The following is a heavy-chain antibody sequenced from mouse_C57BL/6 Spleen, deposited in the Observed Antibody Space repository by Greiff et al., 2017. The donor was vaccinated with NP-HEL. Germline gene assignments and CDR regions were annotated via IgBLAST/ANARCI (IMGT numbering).Heavy chain of an antibody. Sequence: VQLQQPGAELVKPGASVKMSCKASGYTFTSYWITWVKQRPGQGLEWIGDIYPGSGSTNYNETFKSKATLTVDTSSSTAYMQLSSLTSEDSAVYYCARGDYYCSSYVLLAYWGQGTLVTVSA. CDR3: ARGDYYCSSYVLLAY. CDR2: IYPGSGST. D-gene: IGHD1-1*01. V-gene: IGHV1-55*01. J-gene: IGHJ3*01. CDR1: GYTFTSYW.